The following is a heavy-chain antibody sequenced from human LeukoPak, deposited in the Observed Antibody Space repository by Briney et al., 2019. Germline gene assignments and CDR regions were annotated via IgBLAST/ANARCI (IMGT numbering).Heavy chain of an antibody. J-gene: IGHJ3*02. V-gene: IGHV4-59*01. CDR3: ARDGRLFDAFDI. CDR1: GGSISRYY. Sequence: PSETLSLTCTVSGGSISRYYWSWIRQPPGKGLEWIGYIYYSGSTNYNPSLKSRVTISVDTSKNQFSLKLSSVTAADTAVYYCARDGRLFDAFDIWGQGTMVTVSS. D-gene: IGHD2-21*01. CDR2: IYYSGST.